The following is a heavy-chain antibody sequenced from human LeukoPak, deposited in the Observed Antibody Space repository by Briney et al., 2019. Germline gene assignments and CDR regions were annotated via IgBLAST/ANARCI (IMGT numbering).Heavy chain of an antibody. J-gene: IGHJ4*02. CDR1: GFTFRSYA. CDR2: TTGSGDKL. V-gene: IGHV3-23*01. D-gene: IGHD2-15*01. CDR3: ARYENGGIDY. Sequence: PGGSLILSCTASGFTFRSYALSWVRQAPGKGLEGVSATTGSGDKLFYADSVKGRFTISRDNSKNTLYLQMNNLRAEDTAVYYCARYENGGIDYWGQGTLVTVSS.